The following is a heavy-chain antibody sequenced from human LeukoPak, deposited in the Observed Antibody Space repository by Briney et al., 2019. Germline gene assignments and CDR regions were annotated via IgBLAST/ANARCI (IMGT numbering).Heavy chain of an antibody. Sequence: QTGGSLRLSCAASGFTFSSYAMSWVRQAPGKGLEWVSAISGSGGSTYYADSVKGRFTISRDNSKNTLYLQMNSLRAEDTALYYCAKADLESSLWELRGFDYWGQGTLVTVSS. J-gene: IGHJ4*02. CDR2: ISGSGGST. CDR1: GFTFSSYA. CDR3: AKADLESSLWELRGFDY. D-gene: IGHD1-26*01. V-gene: IGHV3-23*01.